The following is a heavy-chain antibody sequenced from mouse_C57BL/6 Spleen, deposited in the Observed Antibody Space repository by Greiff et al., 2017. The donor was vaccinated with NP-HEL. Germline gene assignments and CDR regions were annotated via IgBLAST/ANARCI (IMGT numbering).Heavy chain of an antibody. J-gene: IGHJ3*01. CDR1: GFSLSTSGMG. V-gene: IGHV8-12*01. D-gene: IGHD2-4*01. Sequence: QVTLKESGPGILQSSQTLSLTCSFSGFSLSTSGMGVSWIRQPSGKGLEWLAHIYWDDDKRYNPSLKSRLTISKGTSRNQVFLKITSVDTADTATYYCARSYDYDWFAYWGQGTLVTVSA. CDR3: ARSYDYDWFAY. CDR2: IYWDDDK.